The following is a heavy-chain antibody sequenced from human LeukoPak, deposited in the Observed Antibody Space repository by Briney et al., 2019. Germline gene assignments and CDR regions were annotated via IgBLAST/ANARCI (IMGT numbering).Heavy chain of an antibody. CDR1: GFTLSSYT. Sequence: TGGSLRLSCAASGFTLSSYTMNWVRQAPGKGLEWVSSISTSSSYIYYADSMKGRFTVSRDNAKNSMYLEMNSLRAEDTAVYFCVRDRGWQQFDYWGQGTLVTVSS. V-gene: IGHV3-21*01. CDR2: ISTSSSYI. CDR3: VRDRGWQQFDY. J-gene: IGHJ4*02. D-gene: IGHD5-24*01.